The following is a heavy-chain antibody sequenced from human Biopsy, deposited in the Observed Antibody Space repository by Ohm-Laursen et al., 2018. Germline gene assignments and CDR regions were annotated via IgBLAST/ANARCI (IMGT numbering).Heavy chain of an antibody. CDR2: IYDRGST. CDR3: ARGMRSSGWPYFDS. Sequence: TLSLTCTVSGDSVSSCSFYWTWIRQPPGQGLEYIGYIYDRGSTANYNPSLESRVTMSVDMPKNQFSLKLSSVTAADTAIYYCARGMRSSGWPYFDSWGQGTLVTVSS. CDR1: GDSVSSCSFY. V-gene: IGHV4-61*01. J-gene: IGHJ4*02. D-gene: IGHD6-19*01.